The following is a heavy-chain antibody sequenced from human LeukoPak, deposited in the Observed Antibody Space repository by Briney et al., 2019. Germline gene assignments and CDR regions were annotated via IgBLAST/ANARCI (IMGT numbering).Heavy chain of an antibody. CDR1: GFTFSSYA. CDR2: ISYDGSNK. D-gene: IGHD3-9*01. J-gene: IGHJ4*02. CDR3: VRESNDFLTGYYDY. V-gene: IGHV3-30-3*01. Sequence: GGSLRLSCAASGFTFSSYAMRWVRQAPGKGLEWVAVISYDGSNKYYADSVKGRFTISRDNSKNTLYLQMNSLRAEDTAVYYCVRESNDFLTGYYDYWGQGILVTVSS.